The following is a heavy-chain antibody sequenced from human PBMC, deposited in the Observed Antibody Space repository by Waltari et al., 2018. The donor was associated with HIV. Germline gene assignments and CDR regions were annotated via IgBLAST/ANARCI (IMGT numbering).Heavy chain of an antibody. CDR3: AKVAGRSGSYSHYYYGMDV. V-gene: IGHV3-30*18. CDR2: ISYDGDP. J-gene: IGHJ6*02. Sequence: QVQLVESGGGVVQPGGSLRLSCAASGFAFKNFAMHWVRQAPGKGLEWGSVISYDGDPYYADAVKGRFTISRDNSKKSLFLKMSSLRPEDSAVYYCAKVAGRSGSYSHYYYGMDVWGQGTTVTVS. CDR1: GFAFKNFA. D-gene: IGHD1-26*01.